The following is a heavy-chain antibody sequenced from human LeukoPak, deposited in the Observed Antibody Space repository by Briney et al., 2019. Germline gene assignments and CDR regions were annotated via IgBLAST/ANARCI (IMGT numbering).Heavy chain of an antibody. CDR2: IIPIFGTA. CDR3: ARDRRSGDYYNFDY. J-gene: IGHJ4*02. Sequence: GASVKVSCKASGGTFSSYAISWVRQAPGQGLEWMGGIIPIFGTANYAQKFQGRVTITADESTSTAYMELSSLRSEDTAVYYCARDRRSGDYYNFDYWGQGTLVTVSS. CDR1: GGTFSSYA. D-gene: IGHD4-17*01. V-gene: IGHV1-69*13.